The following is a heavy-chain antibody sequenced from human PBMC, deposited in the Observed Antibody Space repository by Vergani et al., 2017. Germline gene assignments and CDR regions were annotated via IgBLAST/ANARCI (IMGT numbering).Heavy chain of an antibody. V-gene: IGHV4-39*01. D-gene: IGHD4-23*01. CDR2: IYYSGST. CDR3: ARNMVTTRNYYYYYYMDV. CDR1: GGSISSSSYY. J-gene: IGHJ6*03. Sequence: QLQLQESGPGLVKPSETLSLTCTVSGGSISSSSYYWGWIRQLPGKGLEWIGSIYYSGSTYYNPSLKSRVTISVDTSKNQFSLKLSSVTAADTAVYYCARNMVTTRNYYYYYYMDVWGKGTTVTVSS.